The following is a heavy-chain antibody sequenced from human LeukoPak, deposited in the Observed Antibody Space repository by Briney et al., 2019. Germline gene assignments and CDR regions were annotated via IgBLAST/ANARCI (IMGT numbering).Heavy chain of an antibody. CDR1: GGSISSYY. CDR3: ARGRSSLKRVFDY. CDR2: INHSGST. V-gene: IGHV4-34*01. J-gene: IGHJ4*02. D-gene: IGHD4/OR15-4a*01. Sequence: PSETLSLTCTVSGGSISSYYWSWIRQPPGKGLEWIGEINHSGSTNYNPSPKSRVTISVDTSKNQFSLKLSSVTAADTAVYYCARGRSSLKRVFDYWGQGTLVTVSS.